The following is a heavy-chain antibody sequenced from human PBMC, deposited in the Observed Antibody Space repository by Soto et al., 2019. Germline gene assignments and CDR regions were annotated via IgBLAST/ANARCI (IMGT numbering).Heavy chain of an antibody. Sequence: QVLLLESGGGVVQPGRSLRLSCAASGFTFSSYAVHWVRQAPGKGLEWVAVMSYDGSNKYYADSVKGRFTISSDNSKNTLYLQMNSLGTEDTAVYYCARGYCSRPCCSHFDCWGQGTLVTVSS. J-gene: IGHJ4*02. CDR1: GFTFSSYA. D-gene: IGHD2-2*01. V-gene: IGHV3-30-3*01. CDR2: MSYDGSNK. CDR3: ARGYCSRPCCSHFDC.